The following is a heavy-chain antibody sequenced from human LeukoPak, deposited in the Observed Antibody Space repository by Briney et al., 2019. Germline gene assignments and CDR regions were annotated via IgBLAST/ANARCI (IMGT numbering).Heavy chain of an antibody. CDR1: GFTFSSYS. D-gene: IGHD6-13*01. V-gene: IGHV3-23*01. CDR2: ISGSGGST. Sequence: GGSLRLSCAASGFTFSSYSMNWVRQAPGKGLEWVSAISGSGGSTYYADSVKGRFTISRDNSKNTLYLQMNSLRAEDTAVYYCAKDGRYSSSWYPGYFQHWGQGTLVTVSS. J-gene: IGHJ1*01. CDR3: AKDGRYSSSWYPGYFQH.